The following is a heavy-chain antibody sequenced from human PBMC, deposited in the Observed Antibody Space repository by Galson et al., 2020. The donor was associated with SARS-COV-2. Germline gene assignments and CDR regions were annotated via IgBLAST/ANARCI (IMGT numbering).Heavy chain of an antibody. J-gene: IGHJ6*02. CDR3: ASVGEHGGDYSYYGMDV. D-gene: IGHD3-10*01. V-gene: IGHV3-64*01. CDR2: ISSNGGST. CDR1: GFTFSSYA. Sequence: GGSLRLSCAASGFTFSSYAMHWVRQAPGKGLEYVSAISSNGGSTYYANSVKGRFTISRDNSKNTLYLQMGSLRAEDMAVYYCASVGEHGGDYSYYGMDVWGQGTTVTVSS.